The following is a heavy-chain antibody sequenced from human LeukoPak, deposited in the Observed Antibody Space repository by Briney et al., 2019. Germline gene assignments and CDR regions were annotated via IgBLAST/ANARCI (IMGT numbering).Heavy chain of an antibody. CDR1: GFTFSSYE. CDR3: ARGGGNYYDSSGYYRDY. D-gene: IGHD3-22*01. CDR2: ITGSGDTT. J-gene: IGHJ4*02. Sequence: PGGSLRLSCAASGFTFSSYEMNWVRQAPGKGLEWVSSITGSGDTTYYADSVKGRFTISRDNSKNTLYLQMNSLRAEDTAVYYCARGGGNYYDSSGYYRDYWGQGTLVTVSS. V-gene: IGHV3-23*01.